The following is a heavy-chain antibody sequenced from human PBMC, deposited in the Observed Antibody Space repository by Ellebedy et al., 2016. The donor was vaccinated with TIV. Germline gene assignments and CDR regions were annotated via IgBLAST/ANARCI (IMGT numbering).Heavy chain of an antibody. V-gene: IGHV1-18*01. D-gene: IGHD4-17*01. CDR3: ARDLDGDYCYFDY. Sequence: ASVKVSCKASGYTFTSYAMHWVRQAPGQGLEWMGWISAYNGNTNYAQKLQGRVTMTTDTSTSTAYMELRSLRSDDTAVYYCARDLDGDYCYFDYWGQGTLVTVSS. J-gene: IGHJ4*02. CDR1: GYTFTSYA. CDR2: ISAYNGNT.